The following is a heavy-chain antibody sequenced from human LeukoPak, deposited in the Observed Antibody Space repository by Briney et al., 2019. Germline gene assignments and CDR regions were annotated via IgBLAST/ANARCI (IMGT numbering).Heavy chain of an antibody. Sequence: GRSLRLSCAASGFTFSSYGMHWVRQAPGKGLEWVAVISYDGSNKYYADSVKGRFTISRDNSKNTLYPQMNSLRAEDTAVYYCAKEMVVAATGYFDYWGQGTLVTVSS. J-gene: IGHJ4*02. CDR1: GFTFSSYG. CDR2: ISYDGSNK. D-gene: IGHD2-15*01. V-gene: IGHV3-30*18. CDR3: AKEMVVAATGYFDY.